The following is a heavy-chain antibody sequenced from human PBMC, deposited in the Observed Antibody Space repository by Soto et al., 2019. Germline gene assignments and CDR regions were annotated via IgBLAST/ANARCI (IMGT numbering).Heavy chain of an antibody. J-gene: IGHJ6*02. CDR2: IDPSDSYT. D-gene: IGHD4-17*01. CDR1: GYSFTSYW. V-gene: IGHV5-10-1*01. CDR3: AIIYGGNSGDDYYYYGMDV. Sequence: GESLKISCKGSGYSFTSYWISWVRQMPGKGLEWMGRIDPSDSYTNYSPSFQGHVTISADKSISTAYLQWSSLKASDTAMYYCAIIYGGNSGDDYYYYGMDVWGQGTTVTVSS.